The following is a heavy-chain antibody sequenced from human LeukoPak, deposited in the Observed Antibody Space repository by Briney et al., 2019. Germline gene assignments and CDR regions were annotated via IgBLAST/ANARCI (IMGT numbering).Heavy chain of an antibody. CDR2: ISWNSYNI. D-gene: IGHD5-18*01. CDR3: AKDVRGGDTAIEPIDY. CDR1: GFTFSNYW. J-gene: IGHJ4*02. Sequence: GGSLRLSCAASGFTFSNYWMHWVRQAPGKGLVWVSGISWNSYNIGYGDSVKGRFTISRDNAKNSLYLQMNSLRAEDTAVYYCAKDVRGGDTAIEPIDYWGQGTLVTVSS. V-gene: IGHV3-9*01.